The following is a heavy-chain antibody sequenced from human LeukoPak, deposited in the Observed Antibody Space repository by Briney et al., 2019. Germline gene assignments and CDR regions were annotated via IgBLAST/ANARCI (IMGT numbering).Heavy chain of an antibody. CDR2: INPSGGRT. V-gene: IGHV1-46*01. Sequence: ASVKVSCKASGYTFTTYYMHWVRQAPGQGLEWMGIINPSGGRTTHAQKFQGRVTMTRDTSTSTVYMELRSLRSEDTAVYYCARGVFPYYFDYWGQGTLVTVSS. CDR3: ARGVFPYYFDY. D-gene: IGHD6-13*01. J-gene: IGHJ4*02. CDR1: GYTFTTYY.